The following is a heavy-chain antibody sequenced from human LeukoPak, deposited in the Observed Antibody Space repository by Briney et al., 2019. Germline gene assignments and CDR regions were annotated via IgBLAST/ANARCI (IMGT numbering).Heavy chain of an antibody. D-gene: IGHD4-17*01. CDR1: GFTFSSYA. J-gene: IGHJ4*02. CDR3: ARDDYGDYAFDY. Sequence: PGGSLRLSCAASGFTFSSYAMHWVRQAPGKGLEWVAVISYDGSNKYYADSAKGRFTISRDNSKNALYLQMNSLRAEDTAVYYCARDDYGDYAFDYWGQGTLVTVSS. V-gene: IGHV3-30-3*01. CDR2: ISYDGSNK.